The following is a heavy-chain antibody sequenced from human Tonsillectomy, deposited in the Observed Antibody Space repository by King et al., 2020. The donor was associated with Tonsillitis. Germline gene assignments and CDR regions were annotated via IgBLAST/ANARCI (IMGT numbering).Heavy chain of an antibody. J-gene: IGHJ4*02. D-gene: IGHD3-22*01. V-gene: IGHV3-21*01. CDR2: ISTTSTYK. CDR3: ARGWCDLVIIAPVATDS. Sequence: VQLVESGGGLVKPGDSLRLSCSGSGFTFRSYSFHWVRQTPGRGLEWVSSISTTSTYKYYSESVKGRFTVSRDNAENSVSLQMDSLRAEDTAVYYCARGWCDLVIIAPVATDSWGQGTPVAVSS. CDR1: GFTFRSYS.